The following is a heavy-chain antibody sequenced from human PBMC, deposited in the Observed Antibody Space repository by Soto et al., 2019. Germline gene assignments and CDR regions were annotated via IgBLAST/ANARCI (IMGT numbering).Heavy chain of an antibody. CDR2: FDPEDGET. D-gene: IGHD1-7*01. J-gene: IGHJ6*02. CDR3: ARGRVVVTGTTPRDYYYGMDV. Sequence: ASVKVSCKVSGYTLTELSMHWVRQAPGKGLEWMGGFDPEDGETIYAQKFQGRVTMTEDTSTDTAYMELSSLRSEDTAVYYCARGRVVVTGTTPRDYYYGMDVWGQGTTVTVSS. V-gene: IGHV1-24*01. CDR1: GYTLTELS.